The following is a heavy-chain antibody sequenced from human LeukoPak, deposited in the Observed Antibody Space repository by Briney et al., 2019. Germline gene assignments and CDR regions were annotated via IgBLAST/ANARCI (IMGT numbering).Heavy chain of an antibody. D-gene: IGHD6-19*01. CDR2: IYPGDSDT. CDR1: GYSFPSDW. CDR3: VFRWVLTVAED. Sequence: GESLKISGKGSGYSFPSDWIGWVVEMPGKGLEWMGVIYPGDSDTRYSPSFQGQVTISADKSISTAYLHWSSLKPFDSAMYYGVFRWVLTVAEDWGQGTLVTVSS. J-gene: IGHJ4*02. V-gene: IGHV5-51*01.